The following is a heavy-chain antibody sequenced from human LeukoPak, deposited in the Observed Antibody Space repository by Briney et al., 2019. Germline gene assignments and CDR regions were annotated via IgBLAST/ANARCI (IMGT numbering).Heavy chain of an antibody. J-gene: IGHJ6*02. CDR3: ARLPYDFWSGFGYYYGMDV. V-gene: IGHV4-59*08. D-gene: IGHD3-3*01. Sequence: PSETLSLTCTVSGASISSDYWSWIRQPPGKGLEWGGYVYYSGSTNYNPSLKSRVTISVDPSKHQFSLKLSSVTAADTAVYYCARLPYDFWSGFGYYYGMDVWGQGTTVTVSS. CDR2: VYYSGST. CDR1: GASISSDY.